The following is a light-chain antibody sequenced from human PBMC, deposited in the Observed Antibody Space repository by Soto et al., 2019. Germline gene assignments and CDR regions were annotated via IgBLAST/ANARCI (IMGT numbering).Light chain of an antibody. V-gene: IGKV3-11*01. Sequence: ETVLTQSPATLSLSPGERATLSCRASQSISHFLAWYQQRPGQAPRLLIYDASNRATGIPTRFSGSGSETDFTLTISSLEPEDFAVYYCQQRSTWPPITFGQGTRLEI. CDR3: QQRSTWPPIT. CDR1: QSISHF. J-gene: IGKJ5*01. CDR2: DAS.